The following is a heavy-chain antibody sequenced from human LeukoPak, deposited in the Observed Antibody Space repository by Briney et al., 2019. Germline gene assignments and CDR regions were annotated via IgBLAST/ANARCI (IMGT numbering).Heavy chain of an antibody. D-gene: IGHD3-22*01. V-gene: IGHV3-9*01. J-gene: IGHJ4*02. CDR2: ISWNSGSI. CDR1: GFTFDDYA. CDR3: AKGKGYYYDSSGHRNYFDY. Sequence: GGSLRLSCAASGFTFDDYAMHWVRQAPGKGLEWVSGISWNSGSIGYADSVKGRFTISRDNAKNSLYLQMNSLRAEDTALYYCAKGKGYYYDSSGHRNYFDYWGQGTLVTVSS.